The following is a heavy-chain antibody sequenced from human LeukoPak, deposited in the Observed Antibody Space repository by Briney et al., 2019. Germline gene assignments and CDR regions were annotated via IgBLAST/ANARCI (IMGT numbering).Heavy chain of an antibody. V-gene: IGHV4-59*01. CDR3: ASSHYDILTGSSRAGFDY. Sequence: SETLSLTCTVSGGSISSYYWSWIRQPPGKGLEWIGYIYYSGGTNYNPSLKSRVTISVDKSKNQFSLKLSSVTAADTAVYYCASSHYDILTGSSRAGFDYWGQGTLVTVSS. D-gene: IGHD3-9*01. CDR2: IYYSGGT. CDR1: GGSISSYY. J-gene: IGHJ4*02.